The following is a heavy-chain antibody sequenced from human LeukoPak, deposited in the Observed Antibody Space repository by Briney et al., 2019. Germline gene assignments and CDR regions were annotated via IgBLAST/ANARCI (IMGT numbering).Heavy chain of an antibody. D-gene: IGHD3-9*01. CDR3: ARRHDILTGSPFDY. V-gene: IGHV4-39*01. CDR2: IYYSGST. CDR1: GGSISSSSYY. J-gene: IGHJ4*02. Sequence: SETLSLTCIVSGGSISSSSYYWGWIRQPPGKGLEWIGSIYYSGSTYYNPSLKSRVTISVDTSKNQFSLKLSSVTAADTAVYYCARRHDILTGSPFDYWGQGTLVTVSS.